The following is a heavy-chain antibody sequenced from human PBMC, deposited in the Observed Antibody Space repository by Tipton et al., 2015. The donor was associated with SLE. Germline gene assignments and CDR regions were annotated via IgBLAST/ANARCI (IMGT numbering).Heavy chain of an antibody. Sequence: TLSLTCTVSGGSVSSGGYYWSWIRQPPGKGLEWIGYIYYSGSTNYNPSLKSRVTISVDTSKNQFSLKLSSVTAADTAVYYCAVITMVRGVSFDYWGQGTLVTVSS. D-gene: IGHD3-10*01. CDR2: IYYSGST. CDR1: GGSVSSGGYY. CDR3: AVITMVRGVSFDY. V-gene: IGHV4-61*08. J-gene: IGHJ4*02.